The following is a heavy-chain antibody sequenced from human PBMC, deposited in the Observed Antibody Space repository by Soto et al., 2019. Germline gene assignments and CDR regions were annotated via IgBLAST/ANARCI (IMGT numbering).Heavy chain of an antibody. CDR3: ASPHEASGWYDAFDI. D-gene: IGHD6-19*01. J-gene: IGHJ3*02. CDR2: MNPNSGNT. CDR1: GYTFTSYD. Sequence: ASVKVSCKASGYTFTSYDINWVRQATGQGLEWMGWMNPNSGNTGHAQKFQGRVTMTRNTSISTAYMELSSLRSEDTAVYYCASPHEASGWYDAFDIWGQGTMVTVSS. V-gene: IGHV1-8*01.